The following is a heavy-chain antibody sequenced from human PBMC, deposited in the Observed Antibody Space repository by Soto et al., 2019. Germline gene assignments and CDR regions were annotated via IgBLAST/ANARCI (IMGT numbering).Heavy chain of an antibody. CDR3: ARSYVDTAMVLVADDAFDI. V-gene: IGHV4-30-4*01. CDR2: IYYSGST. D-gene: IGHD5-18*01. J-gene: IGHJ3*02. CDR1: GGSISSGDYY. Sequence: NPSETLSLTCTVSGGSISSGDYYWSWIRQPPGKGLEWIGYIYYSGSTYYNPSLKSRVTISVDTSKNQFSLKLSSVTAADTAVYYCARSYVDTAMVLVADDAFDIWGQGTMVTVSS.